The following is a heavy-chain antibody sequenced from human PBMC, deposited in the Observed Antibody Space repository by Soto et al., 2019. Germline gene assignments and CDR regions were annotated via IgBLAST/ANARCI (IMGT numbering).Heavy chain of an antibody. V-gene: IGHV1-69*13. Sequence: SVQVSCKASGGTFSSYAISWVRQAPGQGLEWMGGIIPIFGTANYAQKFQGRVTITADESTSTAYMELSSLRSEDTAVYYCARESSGSGLDAFDIWGQGTMVTVSS. CDR3: ARESSGSGLDAFDI. D-gene: IGHD3-10*01. CDR1: GGTFSSYA. CDR2: IIPIFGTA. J-gene: IGHJ3*02.